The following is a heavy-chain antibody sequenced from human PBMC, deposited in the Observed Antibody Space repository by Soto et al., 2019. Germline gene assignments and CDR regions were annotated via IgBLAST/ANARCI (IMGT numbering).Heavy chain of an antibody. D-gene: IGHD3-22*01. J-gene: IGHJ4*02. CDR2: ISGRGGST. CDR3: AKANMTLVVIRLDS. V-gene: IGHV3-23*01. Sequence: PGGSLRLSCAASGFTFSNYAMNWVRQAPGKGLEWVSTISGRGGSTYYADSVKGRFTISRDNSKNILYLQMNSLRAEDTAVYYSAKANMTLVVIRLDSWGQGTLVTVSS. CDR1: GFTFSNYA.